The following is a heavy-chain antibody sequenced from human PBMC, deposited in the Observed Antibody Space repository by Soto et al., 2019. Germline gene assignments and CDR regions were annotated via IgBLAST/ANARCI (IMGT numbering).Heavy chain of an antibody. CDR3: ARDSTVTRGYFDY. Sequence: QVQLQESGPGLVKPSQTLSLTCTVSGGSISSGDYYWSWIHQPPGKGLEWIGYIYYSGSTYYNPSLKSRVTISVDTSKNQFSLKLSSVTAADTAVYYCARDSTVTRGYFDYWGQGTLVTVSS. CDR2: IYYSGST. CDR1: GGSISSGDYY. J-gene: IGHJ4*02. V-gene: IGHV4-30-4*01. D-gene: IGHD4-17*01.